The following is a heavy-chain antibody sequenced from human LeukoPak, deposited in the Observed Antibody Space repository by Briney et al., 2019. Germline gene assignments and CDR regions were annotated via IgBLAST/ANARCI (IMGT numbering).Heavy chain of an antibody. CDR3: ARRLYYDNSGYLY. CDR1: GFTFNDYY. D-gene: IGHD3-22*01. CDR2: IGPSGSSI. J-gene: IGHJ4*02. V-gene: IGHV3-11*04. Sequence: GGSLRLSCAVSGFTFNDYYTSWIRQAPGKGLGWVSYIGPSGSSIYYADSVKGRFSGYRAHAKNSLYLQMDNLRAEDTAVYFCARRLYYDNSGYLYWGQGTLVTVS.